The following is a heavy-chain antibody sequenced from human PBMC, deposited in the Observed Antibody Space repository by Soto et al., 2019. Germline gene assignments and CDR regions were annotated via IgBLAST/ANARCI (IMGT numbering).Heavy chain of an antibody. D-gene: IGHD3-22*01. V-gene: IGHV3-23*01. CDR3: AKSPNYYDSSGYFFFDY. Sequence: EVQLLESGGGLVQPGGSLRLSCAASGFTFSSYAMSWVRQAPGKGLEWVSAISGSGGSTYYADSVKGRFTISRDNSKNTLYLQMNSLRAEDTAVYYCAKSPNYYDSSGYFFFDYWGQGTLVTVSS. CDR2: ISGSGGST. CDR1: GFTFSSYA. J-gene: IGHJ4*02.